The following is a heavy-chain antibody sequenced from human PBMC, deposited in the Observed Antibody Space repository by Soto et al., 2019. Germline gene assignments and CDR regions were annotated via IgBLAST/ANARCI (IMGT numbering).Heavy chain of an antibody. CDR2: VSYNSGST. CDR1: GFTFRSYA. Sequence: GGSLRLSCAASGFTFRSYAMTWVRQAPGKGLEWVSAVSYNSGSTSYADSVKGRFTISRDNAKNTLYLQMNSLRAEDTAVYYCARDRGWSLFDYWGQGTLVTVSS. V-gene: IGHV3-23*01. D-gene: IGHD6-19*01. CDR3: ARDRGWSLFDY. J-gene: IGHJ4*02.